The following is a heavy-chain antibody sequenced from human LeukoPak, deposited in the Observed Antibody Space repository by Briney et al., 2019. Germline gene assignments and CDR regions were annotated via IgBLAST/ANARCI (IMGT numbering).Heavy chain of an antibody. D-gene: IGHD3-10*01. CDR1: GFTFSSYA. V-gene: IGHV3-23*01. J-gene: IGHJ4*02. CDR3: AKDGEKYRGYFDY. Sequence: GGSLRLSCAASGFTFSSYAMSWVRQDPGKGLEWVSAISGSGGSTYYADSVKGRFTISRDNSKNTLYLQMNSLRAEDTAVYYCAKDGEKYRGYFDYWGQGTLVTVSS. CDR2: ISGSGGST.